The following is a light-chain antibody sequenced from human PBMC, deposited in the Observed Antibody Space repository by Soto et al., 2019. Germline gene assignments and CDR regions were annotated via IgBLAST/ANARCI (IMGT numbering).Light chain of an antibody. V-gene: IGLV3-21*01. CDR2: YDS. J-gene: IGLJ2*01. CDR3: QVWEATGDQVV. CDR1: NVGSRS. Sequence: SYELTQPPSVSVAPGETARISCGGNNVGSRSVHWYQQKPGQAPFLVIYYDSDRPSGIPERFSGSNSGNTATLIISRVEAGDKADHNWQVWEATGDQVVFGGGTKLTVL.